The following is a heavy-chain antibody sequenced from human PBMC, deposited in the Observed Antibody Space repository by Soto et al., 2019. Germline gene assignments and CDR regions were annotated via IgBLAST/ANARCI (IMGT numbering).Heavy chain of an antibody. Sequence: GGSLRLSCEASGFTFTSFAMSWVRQAPGKGLEWVSSITFSGGGTYFADSVRGRFTVSRDNSKNTVYLQMNSLRAEDTAVYYCVKSRGSKMDYWGQGTLVTVSS. J-gene: IGHJ4*02. CDR1: GFTFTSFA. CDR2: ITFSGGGT. V-gene: IGHV3-23*01. D-gene: IGHD3-10*01. CDR3: VKSRGSKMDY.